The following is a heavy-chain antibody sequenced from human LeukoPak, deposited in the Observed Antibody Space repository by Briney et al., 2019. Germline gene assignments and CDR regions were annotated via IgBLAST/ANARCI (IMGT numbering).Heavy chain of an antibody. Sequence: SETLSLTCAVYGGSFSGYYWSGIRQPPGKGLEWIGEINHGGSTNYNPSLKSRVTISVDTSKNQFSLKLSSVTAADTAVYYCARSFSSSWSSPWGQGTLVTVSS. J-gene: IGHJ5*02. CDR1: GGSFSGYY. CDR2: INHGGST. D-gene: IGHD6-13*01. CDR3: ARSFSSSWSSP. V-gene: IGHV4-34*01.